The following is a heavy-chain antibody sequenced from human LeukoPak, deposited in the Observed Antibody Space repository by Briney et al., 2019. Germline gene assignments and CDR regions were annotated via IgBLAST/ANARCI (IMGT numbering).Heavy chain of an antibody. Sequence: SETLSLTCTVSGGSISSYYWSWIRQPPGRGLEWIGYIYYSGSTNYNPSLKSRVTISVDTSKDQFSLKLSSVTAADTAVYYCARDPGLGYYGSGSLLGFDYWGQGTLVTVSS. CDR3: ARDPGLGYYGSGSLLGFDY. J-gene: IGHJ4*02. CDR2: IYYSGST. D-gene: IGHD3-10*01. V-gene: IGHV4-59*01. CDR1: GGSISSYY.